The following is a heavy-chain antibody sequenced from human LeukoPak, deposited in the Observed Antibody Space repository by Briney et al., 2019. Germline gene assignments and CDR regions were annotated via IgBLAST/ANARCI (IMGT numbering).Heavy chain of an antibody. J-gene: IGHJ4*02. D-gene: IGHD3-10*01. CDR3: ARAALGVWFGEPLGGPTEY. Sequence: ASVKVSCKASGYTFTGYYIHWVRQAPGQALEWMGWINPNSGGTYYAQSFQDRGTMTRDTSISTAYMELSRLRSDDTAVYYCARAALGVWFGEPLGGPTEYWGQGTLVTVSS. CDR1: GYTFTGYY. CDR2: INPNSGGT. V-gene: IGHV1-2*02.